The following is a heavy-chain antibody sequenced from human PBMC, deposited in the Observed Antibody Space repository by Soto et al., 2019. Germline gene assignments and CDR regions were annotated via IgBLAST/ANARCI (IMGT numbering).Heavy chain of an antibody. J-gene: IGHJ6*03. CDR1: GGSFSGYY. CDR2: INHSGST. Sequence: PSETLSLTCAVYGGSFSGYYWSWIRQPPGKGLEWIGEINHSGSTNYNPSLKSRVTISVDTSKNQFSLKLSSVTAADTAVYYCARDVGYYDFWSGYYRGVNYYYYMDVWGKGTTVTVSS. CDR3: ARDVGYYDFWSGYYRGVNYYYYMDV. V-gene: IGHV4-34*01. D-gene: IGHD3-3*01.